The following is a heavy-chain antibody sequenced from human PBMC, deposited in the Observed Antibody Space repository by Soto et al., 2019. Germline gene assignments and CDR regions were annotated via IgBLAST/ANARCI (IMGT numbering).Heavy chain of an antibody. CDR1: GYTFTSYY. J-gene: IGHJ4*02. CDR2: INPSGGST. V-gene: IGHV1-46*03. D-gene: IGHD5-18*01. Sequence: QVQLVQSGAEVKKPGASVKVSCKASGYTFTSYYMHWVRQAPGQGLEWMGIINPSGGSTSYAQKFQGRVTMTRDTSTSTVYMELSSLRSEDTAVYYCASTYRGYSYGFVFDYWGQGTLVTVSS. CDR3: ASTYRGYSYGFVFDY.